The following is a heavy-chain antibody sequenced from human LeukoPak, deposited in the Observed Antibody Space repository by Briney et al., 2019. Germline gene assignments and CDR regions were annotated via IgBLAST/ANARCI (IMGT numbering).Heavy chain of an antibody. CDR2: IIPIFGTA. Sequence: GASVKASCKASGGTFSSYAISWVRQAPGQGLEWMGGIIPIFGTANYAQKFQGRVTITADESTSTAYMELSSLRSEDTAVYYCAGYDFWSGYNWFDPWGQGTLVTVSS. V-gene: IGHV1-69*13. CDR1: GGTFSSYA. D-gene: IGHD3-3*01. J-gene: IGHJ5*02. CDR3: AGYDFWSGYNWFDP.